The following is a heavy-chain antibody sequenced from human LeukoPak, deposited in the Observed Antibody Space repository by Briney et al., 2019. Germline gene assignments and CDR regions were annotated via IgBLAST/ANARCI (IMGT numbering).Heavy chain of an antibody. CDR3: ARVGDHFHWYLDL. J-gene: IGHJ2*01. CDR1: GFTFSTNY. CDR2: LYSGSDT. V-gene: IGHV3-53*01. Sequence: GGSLRLSCAASGFTFSTNYMNWVRQAPGKGLEWVSILYSGSDTYYADSVKGGFTISRDSSKNILSLQMNNLRAEDTAVYYCARVGDHFHWYLDLWGRGTLVTVSS. D-gene: IGHD3-10*01.